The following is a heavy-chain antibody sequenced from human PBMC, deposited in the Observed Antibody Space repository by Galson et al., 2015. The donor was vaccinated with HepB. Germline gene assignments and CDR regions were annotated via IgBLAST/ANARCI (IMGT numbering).Heavy chain of an antibody. J-gene: IGHJ4*02. D-gene: IGHD3-22*01. Sequence: SLRLSCAASGFTFSNYGMHWVRQAPGKGLEWVAVIWYDGSNKYYVDSVKGRFTISRDNSKNTLYLQMNTLRAEDTAVYYCARDRLDDSSGYYWDYWGQGTLVTVSS. CDR1: GFTFSNYG. CDR2: IWYDGSNK. CDR3: ARDRLDDSSGYYWDY. V-gene: IGHV3-33*01.